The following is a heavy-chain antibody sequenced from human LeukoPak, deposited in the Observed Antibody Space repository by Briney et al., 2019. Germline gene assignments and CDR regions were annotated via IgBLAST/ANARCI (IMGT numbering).Heavy chain of an antibody. D-gene: IGHD5-12*01. Sequence: GGSLRLSCAVSGFTVSSNYMTWVRQAPGKGLEWVTVIYSGSSTYYADSVKGRFIISRDNSKNMVYLQMNSLRAEDTAVYYCARKATILDYWGQGTLVTVSS. CDR3: ARKATILDY. V-gene: IGHV3-66*01. CDR2: IYSGSST. CDR1: GFTVSSNY. J-gene: IGHJ4*02.